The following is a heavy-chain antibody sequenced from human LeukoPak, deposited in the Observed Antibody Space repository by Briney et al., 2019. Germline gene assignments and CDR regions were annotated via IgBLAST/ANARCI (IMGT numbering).Heavy chain of an antibody. J-gene: IGHJ6*02. D-gene: IGHD4-17*01. CDR2: IRSKAYGGTT. CDR1: GFTFSSYA. V-gene: IGHV3-49*04. CDR3: TRDPTVTTSVDV. Sequence: GGSLRLSCAASGFTFSSYAMSWVRQAPGKGLEWVGFIRSKAYGGTTEYAASVKGRFTISRDDSKSIAYLQMNSLKTEDTAVYYCTRDPTVTTSVDVWGQGTTVTVSS.